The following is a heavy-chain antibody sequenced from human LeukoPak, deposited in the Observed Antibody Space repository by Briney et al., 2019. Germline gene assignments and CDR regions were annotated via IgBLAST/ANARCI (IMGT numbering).Heavy chain of an antibody. CDR3: ATDSPYYYGSGSSGAFDI. V-gene: IGHV1-24*01. Sequence: GASVKVSCKVSGYTLTELSMHWVRQAPGKGLEWMGGFVPEDGETIYAQKFQGRVTMTEDTSTDTAYMELSSLRSEDTAVYYCATDSPYYYGSGSSGAFDIWGQGTMVTVSS. CDR2: FVPEDGET. CDR1: GYTLTELS. J-gene: IGHJ3*02. D-gene: IGHD3-10*01.